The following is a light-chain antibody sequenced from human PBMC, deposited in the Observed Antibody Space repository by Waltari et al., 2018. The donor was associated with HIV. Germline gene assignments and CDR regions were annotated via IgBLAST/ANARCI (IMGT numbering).Light chain of an antibody. Sequence: QSVLTQPPSVSGAPGQRVTIPCTGSSSNIGAGYDVPWYQQLPGTAPKLLIYANINRPSGVPDRFSGSKSGSSASLAITGLQAEDEAHYYCQSFDSSLTTSGVIFGGGTNLTVL. CDR2: ANI. J-gene: IGLJ2*01. CDR1: SSNIGAGYD. CDR3: QSFDSSLTTSGVI. V-gene: IGLV1-40*01.